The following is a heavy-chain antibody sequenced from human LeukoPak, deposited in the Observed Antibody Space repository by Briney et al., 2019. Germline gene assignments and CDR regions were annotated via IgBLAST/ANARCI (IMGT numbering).Heavy chain of an antibody. CDR2: IYYSGSA. CDR3: ARVIGQVWVVTALYRTPPLYFDY. D-gene: IGHD2-21*02. CDR1: GGSISGSSYY. J-gene: IGHJ4*02. V-gene: IGHV4-39*07. Sequence: SETLSLTCTVSGGSISGSSYYWGWIREPPGKGLEWVGGIYYSGSAYYKPSLKSRVTISVDTSKNQFSLKLSSATAADTAVYYCARVIGQVWVVTALYRTPPLYFDYWGQGTLVTVSS.